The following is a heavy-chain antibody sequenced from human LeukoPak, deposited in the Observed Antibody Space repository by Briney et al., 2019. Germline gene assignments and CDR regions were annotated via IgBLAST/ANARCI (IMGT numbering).Heavy chain of an antibody. D-gene: IGHD5-12*01. CDR2: IYSGGST. CDR1: GFTFSSNY. J-gene: IGHJ4*02. V-gene: IGHV3-66*02. CDR3: ARDIVATGDGYFDY. Sequence: GGSLRLSCAASGFTFSSNYMSWVRQAPGKGLEWVSVIYSGGSTYYADSVKGRFTISRDNSKNTLYLQMNSLRAEDTAVYYCARDIVATGDGYFDYWGQGTLVTVSS.